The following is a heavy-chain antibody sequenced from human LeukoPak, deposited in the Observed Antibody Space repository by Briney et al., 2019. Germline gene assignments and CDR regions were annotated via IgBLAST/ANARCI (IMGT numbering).Heavy chain of an antibody. D-gene: IGHD2-21*02. CDR1: GGSIMNYA. J-gene: IGHJ2*01. CDR3: AKVAAAIPRWYFDL. V-gene: IGHV1-69*06. CDR2: IIPIFGTS. Sequence: SVKVSCKTSGGSIMNYAISWVRQAPGQGLEWMGVIIPIFGTSNYAQKFQDRVTITADKSTNTANMELSSLRSEDTAVYYCAKVAAAIPRWYFDLWAVAPWSLSPQ.